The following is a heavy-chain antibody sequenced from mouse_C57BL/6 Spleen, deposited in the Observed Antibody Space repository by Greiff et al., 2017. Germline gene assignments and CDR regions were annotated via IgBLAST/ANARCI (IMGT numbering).Heavy chain of an antibody. CDR2: INPSNGGT. CDR3: ARHMSTRYYFSA. J-gene: IGHJ1*03. V-gene: IGHV1-53*01. Sequence: VQLQQPGTELVKPGASVKLSCKASGYTFTSYWMHWVKQRPGQGLEWIGNINPSNGGTNYNEKFKSKATLTVDKSSSTAYMQLSSLTSEDSAVYYGARHMSTRYYFSAWGTGTTVTVSS. D-gene: IGHD2-4*01. CDR1: GYTFTSYW.